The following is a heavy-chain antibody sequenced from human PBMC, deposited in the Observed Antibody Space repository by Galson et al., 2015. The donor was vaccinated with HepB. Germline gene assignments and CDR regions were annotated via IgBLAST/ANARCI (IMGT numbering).Heavy chain of an antibody. V-gene: IGHV3-23*01. D-gene: IGHD1-1*01. CDR3: AKGPLQTGATNDY. J-gene: IGHJ4*02. CDR1: GFTFRSYA. Sequence: RLSCAGSGFTFRSYAMNWVRQAPGRGLDWVSNISGSGDSTNYADSMKGRFTISRDNSKNTLYLQMNSLRAEDTAVYYCAKGPLQTGATNDYWGQGTLVTVSS. CDR2: ISGSGDST.